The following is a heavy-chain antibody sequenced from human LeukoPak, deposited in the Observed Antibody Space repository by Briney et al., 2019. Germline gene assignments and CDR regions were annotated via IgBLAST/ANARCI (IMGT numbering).Heavy chain of an antibody. Sequence: GGSLRLSCAASGFTFSSNYMSWVRQAPGKGLEWVSVIYSGGSTYYSDSVNVRFTISRDNSNTTLYLQMNSLRAEDTAVYYCARGFGSTGYSYGHNYFDYWGQGTLVTVSS. J-gene: IGHJ4*02. V-gene: IGHV3-66*01. D-gene: IGHD5-18*01. CDR1: GFTFSSNY. CDR3: ARGFGSTGYSYGHNYFDY. CDR2: IYSGGST.